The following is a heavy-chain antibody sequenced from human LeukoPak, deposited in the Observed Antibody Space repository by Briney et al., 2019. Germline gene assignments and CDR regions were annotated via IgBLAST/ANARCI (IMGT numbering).Heavy chain of an antibody. D-gene: IGHD3-10*01. V-gene: IGHV4-4*02. CDR1: GGSIGSSNW. CDR2: IYYSGTT. Sequence: SGTLSLTCAVSGGSIGSSNWWSWVRQPPGKGLEWIGSIYYSGTTYYNPSLKSRVTMSVDTSKNQFSLNLISLTAADTAVYYCARSRQASGLFNSWGQGTLVVVSS. J-gene: IGHJ5*01. CDR3: ARSRQASGLFNS.